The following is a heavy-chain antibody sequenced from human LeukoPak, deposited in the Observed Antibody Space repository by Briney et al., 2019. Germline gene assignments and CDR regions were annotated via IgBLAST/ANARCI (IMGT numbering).Heavy chain of an antibody. Sequence: GGSLRLSCAASGFTFNNYEMNWVRQAPGKGLEWVSYISSSGSTVYYADSVKGRFTNSRDNAKTSLYLQMNSLRAEDTAVYYCARHNYYSAWGQGTLVTVSS. CDR2: ISSSGSTV. J-gene: IGHJ4*02. V-gene: IGHV3-48*03. D-gene: IGHD3-10*01. CDR1: GFTFNNYE. CDR3: ARHNYYSA.